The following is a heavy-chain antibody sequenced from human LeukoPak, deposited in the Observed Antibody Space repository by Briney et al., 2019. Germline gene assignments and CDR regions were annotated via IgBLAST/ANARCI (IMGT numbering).Heavy chain of an antibody. CDR1: GYTFTGYY. V-gene: IGHV1-2*02. CDR3: ARGSGGSKRSYSMDV. CDR2: INPNSGGT. J-gene: IGHJ6*03. Sequence: ASVKVSCKASGYTFTGYYMHWVRQAPGQGLEWMGWINPNSGGTNYAQKFQGRVTMTRDTSISTAYMELSGLRSDDTAVYYCARGSGGSKRSYSMDVWGKGTTVTVSS. D-gene: IGHD3-10*01.